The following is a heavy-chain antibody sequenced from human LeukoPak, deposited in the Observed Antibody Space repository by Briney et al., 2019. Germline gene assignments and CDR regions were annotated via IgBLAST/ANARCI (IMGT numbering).Heavy chain of an antibody. V-gene: IGHV3-23*01. Sequence: PGGSLRLSCAASGFTFSSYAMSWVRQAPGKGLEWVSAISGSGGSTYYADSVEGRFTISRDNSKNSLYLQMNSLRAEDTAVYYCARDLGSGWYGETDDFWGQGTLVTVSS. CDR1: GFTFSSYA. CDR3: ARDLGSGWYGETDDF. J-gene: IGHJ4*02. D-gene: IGHD6-19*01. CDR2: ISGSGGST.